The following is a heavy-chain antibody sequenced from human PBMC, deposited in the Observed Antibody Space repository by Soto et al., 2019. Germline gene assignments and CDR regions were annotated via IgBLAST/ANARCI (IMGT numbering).Heavy chain of an antibody. V-gene: IGHV5-51*01. J-gene: IGHJ6*02. CDR2: IYPGDSDT. CDR1: GYSFTSYW. D-gene: IGHD3-10*01. CDR3: AGGGVRGVITRTRDYYGMDV. Sequence: EVQLVQSGAEVKKPGESLKISCKGSGYSFTSYWIGWVRQMPGKGLEWMGIIYPGDSDTRYSPSFQGQVTISADKSISPGYLQWSSLKASDTAMYYCAGGGVRGVITRTRDYYGMDVWGQGTTVTVSS.